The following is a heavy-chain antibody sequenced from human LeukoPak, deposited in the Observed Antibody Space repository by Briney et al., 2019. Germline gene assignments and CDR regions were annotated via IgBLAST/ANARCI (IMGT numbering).Heavy chain of an antibody. J-gene: IGHJ4*02. Sequence: GGSLRLSCVGSGFTFSSYWMSWVRQAPGKGLEWVANINQDGSEKYDVDSAKGRFTISRDNAKNSLYLQMNSLRVEDTAMYYCARAGGGDASGWSTTDYWGQGTLVTISS. D-gene: IGHD6-19*01. CDR3: ARAGGGDASGWSTTDY. V-gene: IGHV3-7*04. CDR2: INQDGSEK. CDR1: GFTFSSYW.